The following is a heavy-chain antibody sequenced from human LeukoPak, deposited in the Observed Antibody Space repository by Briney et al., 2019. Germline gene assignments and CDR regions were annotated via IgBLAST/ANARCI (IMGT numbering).Heavy chain of an antibody. V-gene: IGHV4-4*07. J-gene: IGHJ4*02. CDR2: IYTSGST. D-gene: IGHD2-15*01. Sequence: SETLSLTCTVSGGSISSYYWSWIRQPAGKGLEWIGRIYTSGSTNYNPSLKSRVTMSVDTSKNQFSLKPSSVTAADTAVYYCARVDCSGSSCQDGFDYWGQGTLVTVSS. CDR1: GGSISSYY. CDR3: ARVDCSGSSCQDGFDY.